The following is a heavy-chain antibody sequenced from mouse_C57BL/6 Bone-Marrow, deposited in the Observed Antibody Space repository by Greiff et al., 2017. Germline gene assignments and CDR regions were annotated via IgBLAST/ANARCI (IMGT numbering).Heavy chain of an antibody. CDR2: IDPETGGT. Sequence: VQLQQSGAELVRPGASVTLSCKASGYTFTAYEMHWVKQTPVHGLEWIGAIDPETGGTAYNQKFKGKAILTADKSSSTAYMELRSLTSEDSAVYYCNLYSNYEREIDYWGQGTSVTVAS. V-gene: IGHV1-15*01. CDR3: NLYSNYEREIDY. J-gene: IGHJ4*01. D-gene: IGHD2-5*01. CDR1: GYTFTAYE.